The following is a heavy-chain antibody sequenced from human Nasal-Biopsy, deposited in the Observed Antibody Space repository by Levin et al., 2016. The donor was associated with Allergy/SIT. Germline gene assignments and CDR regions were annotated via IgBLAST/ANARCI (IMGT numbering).Heavy chain of an antibody. Sequence: SETLSLTCSVSGGSIRSETYYWSWIRQYPGKGLEWIGRSSYSGSTYFNPSLKSRVSISVDKSRNQFSLKVSSVTVADTAVYYCARESGDSYFDYWGQGTLVTVSS. V-gene: IGHV4-31*03. CDR1: GGSIRSETYY. D-gene: IGHD2-21*02. J-gene: IGHJ4*02. CDR3: ARESGDSYFDY. CDR2: SSYSGST.